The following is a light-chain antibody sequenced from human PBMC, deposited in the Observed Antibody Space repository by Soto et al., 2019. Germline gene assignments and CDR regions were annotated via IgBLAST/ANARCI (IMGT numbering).Light chain of an antibody. CDR2: AAS. V-gene: IGKV1-6*01. CDR1: QAIGND. Sequence: AIQMTQSPSSLSASVGDRVTITCRASQAIGNDLGWYQQIPGKAPKLLIYAASRLHSCVPSKFSGSGSGSDFTLTISSLQPEDFATYYCLQNYRSPWTFGQGTKVELK. CDR3: LQNYRSPWT. J-gene: IGKJ1*01.